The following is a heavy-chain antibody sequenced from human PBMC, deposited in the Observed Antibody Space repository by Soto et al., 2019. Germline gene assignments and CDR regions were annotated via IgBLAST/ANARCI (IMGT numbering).Heavy chain of an antibody. CDR1: GYTFTSYG. CDR3: ARIVVVPAAIGYYYYGMDI. Sequence: QVQLVQSGAEVKKPGASVKVSCKASGYTFTSYGISWVRQAPGQGLEWMGWIIAYNGNTNYAQKLQGRVTMTTDTSTSTAYMELSSLRSDDTAVYYCARIVVVPAAIGYYYYGMDIWGQGTTVTVSS. CDR2: IIAYNGNT. D-gene: IGHD2-2*01. V-gene: IGHV1-18*01. J-gene: IGHJ6*02.